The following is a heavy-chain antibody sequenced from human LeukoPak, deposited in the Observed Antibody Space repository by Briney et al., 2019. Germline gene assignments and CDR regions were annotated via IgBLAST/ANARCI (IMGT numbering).Heavy chain of an antibody. J-gene: IGHJ4*02. CDR2: INGDGSER. Sequence: GGSLRLSCVFSGFSLSNYWMTWVRQAPGKGPEWVAIINGDGSERYYVDSVKDRFAISRDNARNTLDLQMNSLRVEDTAMYYCMRDWPDTLGAHWGQGSLVSVSS. V-gene: IGHV3-7*01. CDR1: GFSLSNYW. CDR3: MRDWPDTLGAH. D-gene: IGHD1-26*01.